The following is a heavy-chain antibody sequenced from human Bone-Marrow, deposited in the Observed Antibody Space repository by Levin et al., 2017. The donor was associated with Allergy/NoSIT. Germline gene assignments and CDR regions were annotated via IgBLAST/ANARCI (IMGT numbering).Heavy chain of an antibody. CDR1: GFTFSSYG. CDR2: ISHSGTDK. J-gene: IGHJ6*02. Sequence: GGSLRLSCAASGFTFSSYGMHWVRQAPGLGLEWLAVISHSGTDKYYEDSVKGRFSISRDNSKNTLYLQMNSLTPEDTAVYYCARDRDPSTYYYYGLAVWDQGTTVTVSS. CDR3: ARDRDPSTYYYYGLAV. D-gene: IGHD5/OR15-5a*01. V-gene: IGHV3-30*03.